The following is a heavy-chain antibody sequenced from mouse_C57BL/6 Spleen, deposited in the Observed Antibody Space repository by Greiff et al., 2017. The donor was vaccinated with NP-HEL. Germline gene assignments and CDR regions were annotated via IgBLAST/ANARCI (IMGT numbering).Heavy chain of an antibody. CDR1: GFNIKDDY. J-gene: IGHJ3*01. V-gene: IGHV14-4*01. D-gene: IGHD1-1*01. CDR3: TSHNYYGSSPLFAY. CDR2: IDPENGDT. Sequence: EVQLQQSGAELVRPGASVKLSCTASGFNIKDDYMHWVKQRPEQGLEWIGWIDPENGDTEYASKFQGKATITADTSSNTAYLQLSSLTSEDTAVYYCTSHNYYGSSPLFAYWGQGTLVTVSA.